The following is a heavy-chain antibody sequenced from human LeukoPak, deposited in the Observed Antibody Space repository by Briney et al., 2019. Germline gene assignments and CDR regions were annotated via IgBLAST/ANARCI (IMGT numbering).Heavy chain of an antibody. D-gene: IGHD3-22*01. J-gene: IGHJ4*02. V-gene: IGHV3-23*01. Sequence: GGSLRLSCAASGFTVSSNYMSWVRQAPGKGREWVSAISGSGGSTYYADSVKGRFTISRDNSKNTLYLQMNSLRAEDTAVYYCASYDSSGYYHYFDYWGQGTLVTVSS. CDR3: ASYDSSGYYHYFDY. CDR2: ISGSGGST. CDR1: GFTVSSNY.